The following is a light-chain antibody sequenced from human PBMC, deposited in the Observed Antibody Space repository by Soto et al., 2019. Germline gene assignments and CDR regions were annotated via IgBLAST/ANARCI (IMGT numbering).Light chain of an antibody. J-gene: IGLJ1*01. Sequence: QSALTQPASVSGSPGQSITISCTGTSSDIGDYNYVSWFQQHPGKAPKLMIYDVSNRPSGVSNRFSGSKSGNTASLTISGLQAEDETDYYCSEYTSSSTLDVCGTGPKLTVL. CDR3: SEYTSSSTLDV. V-gene: IGLV2-14*03. CDR2: DVS. CDR1: SSDIGDYNY.